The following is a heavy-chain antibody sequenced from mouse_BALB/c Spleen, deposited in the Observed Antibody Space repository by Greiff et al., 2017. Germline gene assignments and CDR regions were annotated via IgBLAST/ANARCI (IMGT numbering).Heavy chain of an antibody. CDR2: INPYNDGT. V-gene: IGHV1-14*01. CDR3: ARGYVEDY. Sequence: VQLQQSGPELVKPGASVKMSCKASGYTFTSYVMHWVKQKPGQGLEWIGYINPYNDGTKYNEKLKGKATLTSDKSSSTAYMELSSLTSEDSAVYYCARGYVEDYWGQGTTLTVSS. J-gene: IGHJ2*01. D-gene: IGHD1-2*01. CDR1: GYTFTSYV.